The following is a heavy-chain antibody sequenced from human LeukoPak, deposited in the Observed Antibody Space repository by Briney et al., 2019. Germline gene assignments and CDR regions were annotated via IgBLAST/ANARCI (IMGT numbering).Heavy chain of an antibody. CDR2: MNGEGTTI. D-gene: IGHD3-10*01. CDR1: GLTFRTTW. J-gene: IGHJ4*02. CDR3: AKVRIWRGEFDY. V-gene: IGHV3-74*01. Sequence: PGGSLRLSCATSGLTFRTTWMHWVRQAPGKGLMWVSRMNGEGTTIDYADSVKGRFTISRDNSKNTLYLQMNSLRAEDTAVYYCAKVRIWRGEFDYWGQGTLVTVSS.